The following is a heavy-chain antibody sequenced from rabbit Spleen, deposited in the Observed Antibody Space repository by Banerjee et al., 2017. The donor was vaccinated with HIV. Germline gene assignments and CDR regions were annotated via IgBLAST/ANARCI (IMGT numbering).Heavy chain of an antibody. J-gene: IGHJ4*01. CDR2: IYTVVGTT. D-gene: IGHD2-1*01. Sequence: QEQLEESGGGLVKPEGSLTLTCKASGFDLSSYYYMCWFRQAPGKGLEWIGCIYTVVGTTYYAIWVKSLTTISRDDAQITLYLQLNSLTAADTATYFCVRDRANIGGDYGPYYFDLWGLGPLVTVS. CDR1: GFDLSSYYY. V-gene: IGHV1S43*01. CDR3: VRDRANIGGDYGPYYFDL.